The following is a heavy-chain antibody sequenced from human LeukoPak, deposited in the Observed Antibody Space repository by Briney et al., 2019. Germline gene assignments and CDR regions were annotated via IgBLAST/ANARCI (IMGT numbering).Heavy chain of an antibody. J-gene: IGHJ4*02. CDR3: AGNYDSWTGLNY. V-gene: IGHV3-73*01. CDR1: GFTFSGSA. D-gene: IGHD3-3*01. CDR2: IGNKASNYAT. Sequence: PGGSLRLSCAASGFTFSGSATHWVRQASGKGLEWVGHIGNKASNYATDYAPSLKGRFTISRDDSKDTAYLQVNSLKPEDTAVYYCAGNYDSWTGLNYWGLGTLVTVSS.